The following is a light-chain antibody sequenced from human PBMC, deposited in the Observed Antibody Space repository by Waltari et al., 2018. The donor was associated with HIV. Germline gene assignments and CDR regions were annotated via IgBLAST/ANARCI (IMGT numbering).Light chain of an antibody. CDR3: LFYFDGALV. Sequence: QAVVTQELSLTVSPGGTVTLTCGSSPGTVTSGHFPNWFQQKPSQTPMTLIFYTNNKYSWTPARFSGSLLGGKAALTLSGAQPEDEAEYYCLFYFDGALVFGGGTRLTVL. CDR1: PGTVTSGHF. V-gene: IGLV7-46*01. J-gene: IGLJ3*02. CDR2: YTN.